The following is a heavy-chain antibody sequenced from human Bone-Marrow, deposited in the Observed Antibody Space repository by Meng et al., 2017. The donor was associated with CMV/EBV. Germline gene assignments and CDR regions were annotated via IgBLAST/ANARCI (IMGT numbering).Heavy chain of an antibody. Sequence: SGPTLVKPTETLTLTCTVSGFSLSNGRKGVSWIRQPPGKALEWLAHIYSNDEESYSTSLKSRLTISKDTSKSQVVLSMTSMDPVDTATYYCAHSGRGYYRDAFDIWGQGTMVTVSS. D-gene: IGHD3-22*01. J-gene: IGHJ3*02. CDR1: GFSLSNGRKG. V-gene: IGHV2-26*01. CDR3: AHSGRGYYRDAFDI. CDR2: IYSNDEE.